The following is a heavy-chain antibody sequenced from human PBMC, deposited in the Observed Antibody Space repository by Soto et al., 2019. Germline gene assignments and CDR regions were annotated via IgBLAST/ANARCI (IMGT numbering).Heavy chain of an antibody. V-gene: IGHV3-30*18. CDR1: GFTFSSYV. Sequence: PWGSLRLSCAASGFTFSSYVMHWVRQAPGKGLEWVAVISYDGSNKYYADSVKGRFTISRDNSKNTLYLQMNSLRAEDTAVYYCAKDLGWDNWNDVDSNFDYWGQGTLVTVSS. D-gene: IGHD1-1*01. CDR3: AKDLGWDNWNDVDSNFDY. CDR2: ISYDGSNK. J-gene: IGHJ4*02.